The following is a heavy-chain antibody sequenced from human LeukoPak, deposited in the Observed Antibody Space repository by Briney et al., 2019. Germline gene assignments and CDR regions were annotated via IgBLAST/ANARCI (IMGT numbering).Heavy chain of an antibody. V-gene: IGHV3-21*01. J-gene: IGHJ4*02. CDR2: ITSSSRYI. CDR1: GFTFSSYS. D-gene: IGHD6-19*01. Sequence: PGGSLRLSCAASGFTFSSYSMNWVRQAPGKGLEWVSSITSSSRYIYYADSVKGRFTISRDNAKNSLYLQMNSLRPEDTAVYYCASLYSSGWYWAPFDYWGQGTLVTVSS. CDR3: ASLYSSGWYWAPFDY.